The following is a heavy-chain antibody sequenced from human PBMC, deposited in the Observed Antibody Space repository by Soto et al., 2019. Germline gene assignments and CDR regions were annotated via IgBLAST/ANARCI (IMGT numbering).Heavy chain of an antibody. CDR3: ARGGSSDWQVALDI. V-gene: IGHV4-34*01. CDR2: IKHSGSS. CDR1: AGSFSHYY. Sequence: TSETLSLTCAVYAGSFSHYYWNWIRKSPGKGLEWIGKIKHSGSSNYNPSLRSRVSISVAMSKNQFSLRLTSVTAADTAVYYCARGGSSDWQVALDIWGQGTMVTVSS. D-gene: IGHD6-19*01. J-gene: IGHJ3*02.